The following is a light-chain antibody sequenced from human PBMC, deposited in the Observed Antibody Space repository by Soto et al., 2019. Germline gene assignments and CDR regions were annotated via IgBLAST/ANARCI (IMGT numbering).Light chain of an antibody. J-gene: IGKJ1*01. Sequence: AIRMTQSPSSLSASTGDRVTITCRASQGISSYLAWYQQKPGKAPKLLIYAASTLQSGVPSRFSGSGSGTDLTLTISRLQSEDFATYYCQQYYSYPRTFGQGTKVEIK. CDR3: QQYYSYPRT. CDR1: QGISSY. CDR2: AAS. V-gene: IGKV1-8*01.